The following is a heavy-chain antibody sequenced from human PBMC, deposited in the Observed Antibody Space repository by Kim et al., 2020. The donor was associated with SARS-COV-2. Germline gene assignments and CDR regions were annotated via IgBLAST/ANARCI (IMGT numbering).Heavy chain of an antibody. V-gene: IGHV3-64D*06. J-gene: IGHJ4*02. D-gene: IGHD4-17*01. CDR1: GFTFSSYA. Sequence: GGSLRLSCSASGFTFSSYAMHWVRQAPGKGLEYVSAISSNGGSTYYADSVQGRFTITRDNSKNTLYLQMSSLRAEDTAVYYCVKVASTVTTSKKPIDYFDYWGQGTLVTVSS. CDR3: VKVASTVTTSKKPIDYFDY. CDR2: ISSNGGST.